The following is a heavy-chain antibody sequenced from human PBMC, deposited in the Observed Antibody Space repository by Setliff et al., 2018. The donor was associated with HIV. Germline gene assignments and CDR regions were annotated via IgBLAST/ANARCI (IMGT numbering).Heavy chain of an antibody. Sequence: GGSLRLSCAASGFTFSSYTMNWVRQAPGQGLEWVSSISSSSSYIHYADSVKGRFTISRDNAKNSLYLQMNSLRAEDTAVYYCARRFLTVQMDVWGKGTTVTVSS. D-gene: IGHD3-9*01. V-gene: IGHV3-21*01. CDR1: GFTFSSYT. CDR2: ISSSSSYI. J-gene: IGHJ6*04. CDR3: ARRFLTVQMDV.